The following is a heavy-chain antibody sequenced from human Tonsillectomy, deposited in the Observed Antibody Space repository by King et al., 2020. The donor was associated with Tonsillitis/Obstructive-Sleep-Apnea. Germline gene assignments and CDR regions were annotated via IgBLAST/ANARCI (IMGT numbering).Heavy chain of an antibody. CDR2: ISYDGSNK. D-gene: IGHD6-19*01. J-gene: IGHJ1*01. V-gene: IGHV3-30*01. CDR1: GFTFSSYA. CDR3: ARVPGIAVAGTLD. Sequence: QLVQSGGGVVQPGRSLRLSCAASGFTFSSYAMHWVRQAPGKGLEWVAVISYDGSNKYYADSVKGRLTISRDNSKNTLYLQMNSLRAEDTAVYYCARVPGIAVAGTLDWGQGTLVTVSS.